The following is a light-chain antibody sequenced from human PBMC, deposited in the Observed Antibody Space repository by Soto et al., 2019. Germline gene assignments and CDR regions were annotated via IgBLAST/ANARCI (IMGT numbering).Light chain of an antibody. CDR3: QQRSNWPPLT. CDR2: DAS. Sequence: EIVLTQSPATLSLSPGERATLSCRASQSVSSYLAWYQQKPGQAPRLLIYDASNRATGIPARFSGSGCGTDFTLTISSLEPEDFAVYYCQQRSNWPPLTFGPGTKVDIK. CDR1: QSVSSY. V-gene: IGKV3-11*01. J-gene: IGKJ3*01.